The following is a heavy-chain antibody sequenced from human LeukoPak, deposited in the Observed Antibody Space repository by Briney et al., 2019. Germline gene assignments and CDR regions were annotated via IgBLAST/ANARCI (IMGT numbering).Heavy chain of an antibody. Sequence: GGSLRLSCAAWGFTFSNYAMRGLRQAPGKGLEWVSGIGGRGDRIYYADSVKGRFTISRDNSKNTYLKMNSLRVEDTAVYHCAKERALRYCSSTSSRDAFDIWGQGTMVTVSS. J-gene: IGHJ3*02. CDR3: AKERALRYCSSTSSRDAFDI. V-gene: IGHV3-23*01. CDR2: IGGRGDRI. CDR1: GFTFSNYA. D-gene: IGHD2-2*01.